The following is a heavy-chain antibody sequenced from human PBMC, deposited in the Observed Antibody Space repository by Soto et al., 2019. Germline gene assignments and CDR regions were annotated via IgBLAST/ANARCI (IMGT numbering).Heavy chain of an antibody. Sequence: GGSLRLSCAASGFMFNNYAMSWVRQAPGKGLEWVSTVSVSGGTTYYADSLKGRFTISRDNSKKTVYLQMNRLRADDTAIYYCAKRLYYYDSSGYRLFDYWGQGTLVTVSS. CDR2: VSVSGGTT. CDR3: AKRLYYYDSSGYRLFDY. J-gene: IGHJ4*02. CDR1: GFMFNNYA. V-gene: IGHV3-23*01. D-gene: IGHD3-22*01.